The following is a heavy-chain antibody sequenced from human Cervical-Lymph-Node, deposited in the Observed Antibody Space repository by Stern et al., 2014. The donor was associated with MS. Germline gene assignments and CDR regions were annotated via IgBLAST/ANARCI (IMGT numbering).Heavy chain of an antibody. V-gene: IGHV1-8*01. Sequence: QVQLVQSGSQVRKPGASVKVSCQASGYTFINYDIFWVRQATGQGLEWMGWMNPNNANTGNEKKVQGRVTMTRNTSISTAYMELSGLRSDDTAVYYCVRGGLSYGYGLDAWGQGTAVIVSS. D-gene: IGHD3-16*01. CDR3: VRGGLSYGYGLDA. J-gene: IGHJ6*02. CDR2: MNPNNANT. CDR1: GYTFINYD.